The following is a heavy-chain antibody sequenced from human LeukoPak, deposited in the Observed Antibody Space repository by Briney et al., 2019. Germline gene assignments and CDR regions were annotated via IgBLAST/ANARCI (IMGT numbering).Heavy chain of an antibody. D-gene: IGHD3-3*02. CDR3: ARHFAAANNWFDP. J-gene: IGHJ5*02. CDR2: INHSGST. Sequence: SETLSLTCAVYGGSFSGYYWSWIRQPPGKGLEWIGEINHSGSTNYNPSLKSRVTISVDTSKNQFSLKLSSVTAADTAVYCCARHFAAANNWFDPWGQGALVTVSS. V-gene: IGHV4-34*01. CDR1: GGSFSGYY.